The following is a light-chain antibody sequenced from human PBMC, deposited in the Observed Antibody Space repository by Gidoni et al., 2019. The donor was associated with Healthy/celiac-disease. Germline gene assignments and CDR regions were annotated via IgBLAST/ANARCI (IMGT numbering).Light chain of an antibody. CDR2: GAS. CDR3: QQYNNWPPLT. V-gene: IGKV3-15*01. CDR1: KSGSSN. J-gene: IGKJ4*01. Sequence: EIVMTQSPATLSVSPGERATLSCRASKSGSSNLAWYQQKPGQAPRLLLDGASTRAPGIPARFSGSGSGTEFTLTISSLQSEDFAVYYCQQYNNWPPLTFGGGTKVEIK.